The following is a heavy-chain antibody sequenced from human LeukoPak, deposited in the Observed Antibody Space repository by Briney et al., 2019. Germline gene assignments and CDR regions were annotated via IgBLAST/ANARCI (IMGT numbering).Heavy chain of an antibody. CDR3: ARRPPALGAFDI. V-gene: IGHV4-39*01. J-gene: IGHJ3*02. CDR2: IYSSGST. Sequence: SETLSLTCTVSGGSISSGTYYWGSIRQSPGKGLEWIGSIYSSGSTYYNPSLKSRVTISADTSKNQFCLQLSSVTAADTAIYYCARRPPALGAFDIWGHGTMVTVSS. CDR1: GGSISSGTYY.